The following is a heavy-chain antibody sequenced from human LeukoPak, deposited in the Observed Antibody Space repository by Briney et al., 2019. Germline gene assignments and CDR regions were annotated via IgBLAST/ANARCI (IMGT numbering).Heavy chain of an antibody. CDR3: ARDLGGYSGYNPGVFDY. CDR2: IYYSGST. D-gene: IGHD5-12*01. V-gene: IGHV4-59*01. J-gene: IGHJ4*02. Sequence: SETLSLTCTVSGGSISSYYWSWIRQPPGKGLEWIGYIYYSGSTNYNPSLKSRVTISVDMSKNQFSLKLSSVTAADTAVYYCARDLGGYSGYNPGVFDYWGQGTLVTVSS. CDR1: GGSISSYY.